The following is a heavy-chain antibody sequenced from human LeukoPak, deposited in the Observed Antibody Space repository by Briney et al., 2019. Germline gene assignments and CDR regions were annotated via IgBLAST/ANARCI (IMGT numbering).Heavy chain of an antibody. CDR2: IYPGDSNT. CDR3: ARLNSNSGDS. Sequence: VESLKISCKGSGYSFTTYWIGWVRQMPGKGLEWMGIIYPGDSNTRYSPSFQGQVTISADKSISTAYLQWSSLKTSDTAMYYCARLNSNSGDSWGQGTLVTVSS. J-gene: IGHJ5*01. D-gene: IGHD4-23*01. V-gene: IGHV5-51*01. CDR1: GYSFTTYW.